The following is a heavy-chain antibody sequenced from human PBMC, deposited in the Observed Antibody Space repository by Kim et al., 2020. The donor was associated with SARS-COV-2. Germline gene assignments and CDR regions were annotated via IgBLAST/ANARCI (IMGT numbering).Heavy chain of an antibody. D-gene: IGHD3-10*01. Sequence: NPSRKSRVTISVDTSKNQCSLKLTAVTAADTALYYCARHGSGSYYNVIDCWGQGTLVTVSS. J-gene: IGHJ4*02. CDR3: ARHGSGSYYNVIDC. V-gene: IGHV4-30-2*04.